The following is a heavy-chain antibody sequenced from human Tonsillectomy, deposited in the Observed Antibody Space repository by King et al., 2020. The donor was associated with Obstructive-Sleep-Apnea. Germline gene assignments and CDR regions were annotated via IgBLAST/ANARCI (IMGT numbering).Heavy chain of an antibody. Sequence: VQLQESGPGLVKPSETLSLTCTVSGGSITSHHWSWIRQPPGKGLEWIGYIHYSGGADYSPSLKSRVSMSADTSKNHLAPKLTSVTVADTAVYYCAREGGGGVDYWGQGILVTVSS. D-gene: IGHD3-16*01. V-gene: IGHV4-59*11. CDR3: AREGGGGVDY. J-gene: IGHJ4*02. CDR1: GGSITSHH. CDR2: IHYSGGA.